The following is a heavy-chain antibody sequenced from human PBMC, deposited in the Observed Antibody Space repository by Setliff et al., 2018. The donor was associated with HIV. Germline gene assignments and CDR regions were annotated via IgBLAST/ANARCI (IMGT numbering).Heavy chain of an antibody. CDR3: VRGSGWLFDY. CDR1: GLTFSNYW. Sequence: GGSLRLSCAASGLTFSNYWMSWVRQASGKGLEWVAIIKQDGSEKYYVESVKGRFTISRDNTKNSVYLQMNSLRAEDTAVYYCVRGSGWLFDYWGQGTLVTVSS. V-gene: IGHV3-7*03. CDR2: IKQDGSEK. J-gene: IGHJ4*02. D-gene: IGHD6-19*01.